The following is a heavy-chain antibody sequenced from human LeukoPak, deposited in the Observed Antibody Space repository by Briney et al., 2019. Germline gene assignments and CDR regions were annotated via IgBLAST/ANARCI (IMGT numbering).Heavy chain of an antibody. CDR1: GGSISSYY. CDR2: IYYSGST. J-gene: IGHJ3*02. Sequence: SETLSLTCTVSGGSISSYYWSWIRQPPGKGLEWIGYIYYSGSTNYNPSLKSRVTISVDTSKNQFSLKLSSVTAADTAVYYCARDTSGSSGGDAFDIWGQGTVVTVSS. CDR3: ARDTSGSSGGDAFDI. D-gene: IGHD1-26*01. V-gene: IGHV4-59*12.